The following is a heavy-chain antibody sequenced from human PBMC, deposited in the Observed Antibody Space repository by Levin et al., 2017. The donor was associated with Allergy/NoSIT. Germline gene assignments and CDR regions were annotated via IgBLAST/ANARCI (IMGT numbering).Heavy chain of an antibody. CDR3: AKGVFTGYGTGSYPDY. CDR1: GFTFSSHA. D-gene: IGHD3-10*01. V-gene: IGHV3-23*01. Sequence: GGSLRLSCAASGFTFSSHAMFWVRQAPGKGLEWVSAISGSGATTYYTDSVRGRFTFSGDNSKNTVYLQMNSLRAEDTAVYYCAKGVFTGYGTGSYPDYWGQGTLVTVSS. CDR2: ISGSGATT. J-gene: IGHJ4*02.